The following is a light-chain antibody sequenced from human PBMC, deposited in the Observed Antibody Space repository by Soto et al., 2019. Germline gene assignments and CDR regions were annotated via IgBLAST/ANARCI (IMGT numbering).Light chain of an antibody. J-gene: IGLJ1*01. CDR1: SSDVGDSNS. Sequence: QSALTQPASVSGSPGQSITISCTGTSSDVGDSNSVSWCQQHPGKAPKLMIHEVTNRPSGISNRFSGSKSGNTASLTISGLQAEDEADCYGSSYTSSSTLDVSGTGTKLTVL. V-gene: IGLV2-14*01. CDR2: EVT. CDR3: SSYTSSSTLDV.